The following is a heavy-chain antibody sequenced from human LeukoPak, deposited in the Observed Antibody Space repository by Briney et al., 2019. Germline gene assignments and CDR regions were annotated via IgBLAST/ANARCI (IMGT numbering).Heavy chain of an antibody. Sequence: ASVNVSCKASGYTFTSYGISWVRQAPGQGLEWMGWISAYNGNANYAQKLQGRVTMTTDTSTSTAYMELRSLRSDDTAVYYCARDFPYSLLDAFDIWGQGTMVTVSS. CDR3: ARDFPYSLLDAFDI. V-gene: IGHV1-18*01. CDR2: ISAYNGNA. D-gene: IGHD2-21*01. CDR1: GYTFTSYG. J-gene: IGHJ3*02.